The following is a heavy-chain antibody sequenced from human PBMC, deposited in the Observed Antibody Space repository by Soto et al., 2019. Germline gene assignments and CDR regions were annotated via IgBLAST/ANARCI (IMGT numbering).Heavy chain of an antibody. V-gene: IGHV4-4*07. D-gene: IGHD1-1*01. Sequence: SETLSLTCTVSGASISNNFWSWIRQPAGKGLECLGRIYASGTTTYNPSLRSRVTMSVDTSNNQFSLNLNSVTAADTAVYYCARESRSELGTVEYWGQGTLVTVSS. CDR1: GASISNNF. CDR2: IYASGTT. J-gene: IGHJ4*02. CDR3: ARESRSELGTVEY.